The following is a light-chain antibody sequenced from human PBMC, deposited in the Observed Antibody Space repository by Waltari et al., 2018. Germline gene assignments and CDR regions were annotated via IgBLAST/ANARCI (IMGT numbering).Light chain of an antibody. CDR3: CSFTSYLTLI. Sequence: QSALTQPASVSGSPGQSITISCTGTSSDVGRNIYVSWYQQDRGKAPKLIIYEATKRPSGVSDRFSGSKSGNTASLTISELQADDEADYYCCSFTSYLTLIFGGGTKLTVL. CDR1: SSDVGRNIY. J-gene: IGLJ2*01. CDR2: EAT. V-gene: IGLV2-23*01.